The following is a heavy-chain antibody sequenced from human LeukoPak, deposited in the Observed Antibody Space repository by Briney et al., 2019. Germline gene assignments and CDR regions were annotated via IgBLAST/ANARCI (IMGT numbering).Heavy chain of an antibody. J-gene: IGHJ6*02. CDR1: GYTFTSYY. CDR3: ARDRVATILYYYYYSMDV. CDR2: INPSGRST. D-gene: IGHD5-12*01. Sequence: ASVKVSCKASGYTFTSYYMHWVRQAPGQGLEWMGIINPSGRSTSYAQKFQGRVTMTRDTSTSTVYMELSSLRSEDTAVYCCARDRVATILYYYYYSMDVWGQGTTVTVSS. V-gene: IGHV1-46*01.